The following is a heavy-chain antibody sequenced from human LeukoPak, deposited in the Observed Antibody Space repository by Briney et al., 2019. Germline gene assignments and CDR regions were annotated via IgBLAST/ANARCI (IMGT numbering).Heavy chain of an antibody. CDR1: GGSISTYY. J-gene: IGHJ3*02. CDR3: ASAHTSTWYAGGAFDI. CDR2: IHYSGNT. D-gene: IGHD6-13*01. Sequence: SETLSLTCTVPGGSISTYYWSWTRQPPGMGLEWIGYIHYSGNTTHNPSLKSRVTISVDTSKNQFSLKLSSVTAADTAVYYCASAHTSTWYAGGAFDIWGQGTMVAVSS. V-gene: IGHV4-59*08.